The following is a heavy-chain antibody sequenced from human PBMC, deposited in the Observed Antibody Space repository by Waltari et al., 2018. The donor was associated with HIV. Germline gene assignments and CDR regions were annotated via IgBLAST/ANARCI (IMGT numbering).Heavy chain of an antibody. D-gene: IGHD3-3*01. CDR1: GGSISSGSSY. Sequence: QVQLQESDPGLVKPSQTLSLTCTVSGGSISSGSSYWSWIRQPAGKGLELIGRIYTSGSTNYHPSLKGRVTISVDTSKTQFSLKLRSVTAADTAVYYCARAYYDFWSGTGSSGNWFDPWGQGTLVTVSS. J-gene: IGHJ5*02. CDR3: ARAYYDFWSGTGSSGNWFDP. CDR2: IYTSGST. V-gene: IGHV4-61*02.